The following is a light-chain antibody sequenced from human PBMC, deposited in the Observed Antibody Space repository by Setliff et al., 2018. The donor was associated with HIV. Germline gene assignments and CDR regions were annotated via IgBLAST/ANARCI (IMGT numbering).Light chain of an antibody. CDR1: SSDVGGYNY. J-gene: IGLJ3*02. CDR2: EVS. Sequence: QSVLTQPTSVSGSPGQSITISCTGTSSDVGGYNYVSWYQHRPGKAPKVVIYEVSNRPSGVSNRFSGSKSGNTASLTISGLQAEEEADYYCSSYTSSVTPVFGGGTKVTVL. V-gene: IGLV2-14*01. CDR3: SSYTSSVTPV.